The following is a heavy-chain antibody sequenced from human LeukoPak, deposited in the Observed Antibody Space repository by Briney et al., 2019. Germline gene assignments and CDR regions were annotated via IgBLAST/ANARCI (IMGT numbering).Heavy chain of an antibody. CDR3: ASTDDFWSGYRIDY. J-gene: IGHJ4*02. V-gene: IGHV4-61*02. CDR2: IYTSGST. CDR1: GGSISSGSYY. D-gene: IGHD3-3*01. Sequence: SETLSLTCTVSGGSISSGSYYWSWIRQPAGKGLEWIGRIYTSGSTNYNPSLKSRVTISVDTSKNQFSLKLSSVTAADTAVYYCASTDDFWSGYRIDYWGQGTLVTVSS.